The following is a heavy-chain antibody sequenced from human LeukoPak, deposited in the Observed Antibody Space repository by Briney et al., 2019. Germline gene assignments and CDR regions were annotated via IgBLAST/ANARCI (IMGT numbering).Heavy chain of an antibody. CDR3: AREAPSYCSGGSCAQD. J-gene: IGHJ4*02. D-gene: IGHD2-15*01. CDR2: IYTSGST. Sequence: SQTLSLTCTVSGDSISSGNYYWTWIRQPAGKGLEWIGRIYTSGSTNYNPSLKSRVTISVDTSKNQFSLKLSSVTAADTAVYYCAREAPSYCSGGSCAQDWGQGTLVTVSS. CDR1: GDSISSGNYY. V-gene: IGHV4-61*02.